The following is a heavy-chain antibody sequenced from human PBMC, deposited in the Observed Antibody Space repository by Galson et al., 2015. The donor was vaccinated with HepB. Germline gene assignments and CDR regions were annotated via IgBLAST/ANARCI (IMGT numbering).Heavy chain of an antibody. Sequence: SETLSLTCTVSGGSISSYYWSWIRQPPGKGLEWIGYIYYSGSTNYNPSLKSRVTISVDTSKNQFSLKLSSATAADTAVYYCARDRVIGYSSGYGYDYWGQGTLVTVSS. V-gene: IGHV4-59*01. J-gene: IGHJ4*02. CDR2: IYYSGST. CDR3: ARDRVIGYSSGYGYDY. D-gene: IGHD6-19*01. CDR1: GGSISSYY.